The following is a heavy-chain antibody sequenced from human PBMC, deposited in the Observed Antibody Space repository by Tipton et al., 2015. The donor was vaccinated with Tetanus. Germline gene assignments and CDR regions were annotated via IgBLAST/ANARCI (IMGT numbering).Heavy chain of an antibody. D-gene: IGHD2-21*01. V-gene: IGHV4-61*08. CDR1: GGSLRSGDHY. CDR2: IYYTGST. CDR3: ARLTGHSMDVVDYYYFGMDV. J-gene: IGHJ6*02. Sequence: LRLSCTVSGGSLRSGDHYWSWIRQPPGKGLEWIGYIYYTGSTNYNPSLKSGVTISLDTSKNQFSLKLTSVSAADTAVYYCARLTGHSMDVVDYYYFGMDVWGQGTKVTVSS.